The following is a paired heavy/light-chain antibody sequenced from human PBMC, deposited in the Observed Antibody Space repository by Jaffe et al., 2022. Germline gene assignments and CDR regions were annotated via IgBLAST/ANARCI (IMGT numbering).Light chain of an antibody. CDR3: QQSYSTPLT. J-gene: IGKJ4*01. CDR2: AAS. Sequence: DIQMTQSPSSLSASVGDRVTITCRASQSITNYLTWYQQKPGKAPKLLIYAASSLQSGVPSRFSGSGSGTDFTLTISSLQPEDFATYYCQQSYSTPLTFGGGTKVEIE. V-gene: IGKV1-39*01. CDR1: QSITNY.
Heavy chain of an antibody. CDR2: IYTSGST. J-gene: IGHJ2*01. Sequence: QVQLQESGPGLVKPSQTLSLTCTVSGGSISSSSYYWTWIRQPAGKGLEWLGRIYTSGSTDYNPSLNSRVTISVDTSKSQFSLKLSSVTAADTAVYYCARGGGYFDLWGRGTLVTVSS. CDR1: GGSISSSSYY. V-gene: IGHV4-61*02. CDR3: ARGGGYFDL. D-gene: IGHD3-10*01.